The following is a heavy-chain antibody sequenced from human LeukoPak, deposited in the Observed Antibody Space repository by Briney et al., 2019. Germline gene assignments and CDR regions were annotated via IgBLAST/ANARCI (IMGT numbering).Heavy chain of an antibody. Sequence: PGGSLRLSCAASGFNLISYAFNWVRQAPGGGLEWVSSISRGSIHIYYGDSVKGRFTISRDNAKNSLFLEMNSLRAEDTAVYYCARVPSFWSGYYADYWGRGTLVTVSS. CDR3: ARVPSFWSGYYADY. D-gene: IGHD3-3*01. J-gene: IGHJ4*02. CDR2: ISRGSIHI. V-gene: IGHV3-21*01. CDR1: GFNLISYA.